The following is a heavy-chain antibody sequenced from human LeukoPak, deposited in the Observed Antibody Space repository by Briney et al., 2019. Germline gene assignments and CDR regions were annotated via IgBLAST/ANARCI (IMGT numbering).Heavy chain of an antibody. D-gene: IGHD1-7*01. Sequence: HSGGSLRLSCSASGFTFSNYAMHWVRQAPGKGLEYVSAISSNGGSTFYADSVKGRFTISRDNSENTLYFQMNSLRAEDTAVYYCATAGNYRFDYWGQGTLVTVSS. CDR3: ATAGNYRFDY. CDR2: ISSNGGST. CDR1: GFTFSNYA. V-gene: IGHV3-64*04. J-gene: IGHJ4*02.